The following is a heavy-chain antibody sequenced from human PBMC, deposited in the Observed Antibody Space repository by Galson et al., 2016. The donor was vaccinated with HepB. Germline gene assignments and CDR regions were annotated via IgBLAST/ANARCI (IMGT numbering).Heavy chain of an antibody. Sequence: SETLSLTCSVSGDSISSSRSYWGWIRQSPGKGLEHIGSIHYSGGTYYNPSLESRVTISVYTSKNQFSLKLTSVTAADTAVYYGARHVRPGSYPHWFDPWGPGTLVTVSS. CDR3: ARHVRPGSYPHWFDP. V-gene: IGHV4-39*01. D-gene: IGHD3-10*01. CDR2: IHYSGGT. CDR1: GDSISSSRSY. J-gene: IGHJ5*02.